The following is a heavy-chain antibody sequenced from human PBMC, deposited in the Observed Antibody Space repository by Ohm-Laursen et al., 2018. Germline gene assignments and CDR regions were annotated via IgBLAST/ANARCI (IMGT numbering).Heavy chain of an antibody. D-gene: IGHD3-3*01. Sequence: SVKVSCKASGYTFTSYDIKWVRQATGQGLEWMGWMNPNSGNTGYAQKFQGRVTMTRNTSISTAYMELSSLRSEDTAVYYCAIKRITIFVSGMDVWGQGTTVTVSS. CDR2: MNPNSGNT. CDR1: GYTFTSYD. J-gene: IGHJ6*02. V-gene: IGHV1-8*01. CDR3: AIKRITIFVSGMDV.